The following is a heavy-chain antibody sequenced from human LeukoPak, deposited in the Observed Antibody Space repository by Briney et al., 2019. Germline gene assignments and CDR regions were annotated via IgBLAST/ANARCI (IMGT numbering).Heavy chain of an antibody. CDR2: ISAYNGNT. Sequence: ASVKVSCKASGYTFTSYGISWVRQAPGQGLEWMGWISAYNGNTNYAQKLQGRVTMTTDTSTSTAYMELRSLRSDDTAVYYCARDYVVVPAARGTSDYWGQGTLVTVSS. D-gene: IGHD2-2*01. CDR3: ARDYVVVPAARGTSDY. J-gene: IGHJ4*02. V-gene: IGHV1-18*01. CDR1: GYTFTSYG.